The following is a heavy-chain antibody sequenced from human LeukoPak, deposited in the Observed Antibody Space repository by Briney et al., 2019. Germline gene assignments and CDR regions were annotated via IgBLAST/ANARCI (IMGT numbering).Heavy chain of an antibody. D-gene: IGHD1-14*01. CDR2: IIPILGIA. J-gene: IGHJ6*02. CDR3: AREASENYYYAMDV. CDR1: GGTFSSYT. Sequence: SVKVSCKASGGTFSSYTISWVRQAPGQELEWMGRIIPILGIANYAQKFQGRVTITADKSTSTAYMELSSLRSEDTAVYYCAREASENYYYAMDVWGQGTTVTVSS. V-gene: IGHV1-69*02.